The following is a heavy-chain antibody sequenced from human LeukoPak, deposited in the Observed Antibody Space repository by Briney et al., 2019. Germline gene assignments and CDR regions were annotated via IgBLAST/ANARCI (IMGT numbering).Heavy chain of an antibody. CDR1: GFTFSSYA. V-gene: IGHV3-66*01. D-gene: IGHD6-13*01. J-gene: IGHJ4*02. Sequence: PGRSLRLSCAASGFTFSSYAMHWVRQAPGKGLEWVSVIYSGGSTYYADSVKGRFTISRDNSKNTLYLQVNSLRAEDTAVYYCARDSGSSYDYWGQGTLVTVSS. CDR2: IYSGGST. CDR3: ARDSGSSYDY.